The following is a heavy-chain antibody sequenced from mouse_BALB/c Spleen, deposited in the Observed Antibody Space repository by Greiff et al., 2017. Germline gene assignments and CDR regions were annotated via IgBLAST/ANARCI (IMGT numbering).Heavy chain of an antibody. CDR2: IRNKANGYTT. D-gene: IGHD2-2*01. J-gene: IGHJ3*01. CDR3: ASFYYGYGWFAY. CDR1: GFTFTDYY. Sequence: EVHLVESGGGLVQPGGSLRLSCATSGFTFTDYYMSWVRQPPGKALEWLGFIRNKANGYTTEYSASVKGRFTISRDNSQSILYLQMNTLRAEDSATYYCASFYYGYGWFAYWGQGTLVTVSA. V-gene: IGHV7-3*02.